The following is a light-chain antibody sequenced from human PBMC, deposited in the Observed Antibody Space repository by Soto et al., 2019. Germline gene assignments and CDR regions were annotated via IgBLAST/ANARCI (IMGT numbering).Light chain of an antibody. J-gene: IGKJ3*01. CDR1: QSVSSSY. Sequence: EIVLTQSPGTLSLSPGERATLSCRASQSVSSSYLAWYQQKPGQAPRLLVYAASIRATGIPDRFSGSGSGTDFTLTISRLEPEDFAVYYCQQYGSSLFTFGPGTKVDIK. CDR2: AAS. V-gene: IGKV3-20*01. CDR3: QQYGSSLFT.